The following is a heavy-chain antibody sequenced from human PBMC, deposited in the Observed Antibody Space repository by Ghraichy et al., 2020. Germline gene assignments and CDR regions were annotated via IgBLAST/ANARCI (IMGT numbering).Heavy chain of an antibody. CDR2: IYYSGST. CDR1: GGSISSSSYY. CDR3: ARDNSDGYYYYGMDV. J-gene: IGHJ6*02. D-gene: IGHD2/OR15-2a*01. V-gene: IGHV4-39*07. Sequence: SETLSLTCTVSGGSISSSSYYWGWIRQPPGKGLEWIGSIYYSGSTYYNPSLKSRVTISVDTSKNQFSLKLSSVTAADTAVYYCARDNSDGYYYYGMDVWGQGTTVTVSS.